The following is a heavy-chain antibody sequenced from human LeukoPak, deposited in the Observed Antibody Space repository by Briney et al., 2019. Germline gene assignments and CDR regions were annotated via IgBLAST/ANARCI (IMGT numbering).Heavy chain of an antibody. Sequence: PGGSLRLPCATSGFIFSNYWMSWVRQAPGKGLEWVANIKQDGSETYYVDSVKGRFTISRDDAKNSLYLQMNSLRADDAAVYYCARAPVTSCRGAFCYPFDIWGQGTLVTVSS. CDR3: ARAPVTSCRGAFCYPFDI. D-gene: IGHD2-15*01. V-gene: IGHV3-7*03. CDR2: IKQDGSET. J-gene: IGHJ4*02. CDR1: GFIFSNYW.